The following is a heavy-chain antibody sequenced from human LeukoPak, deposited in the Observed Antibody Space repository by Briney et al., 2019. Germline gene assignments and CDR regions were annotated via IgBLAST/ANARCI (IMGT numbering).Heavy chain of an antibody. CDR3: VRVGSSSWYGNWFGP. CDR2: IHTSGTS. Sequence: SETLSLTCTVSGDSISSYYWSWIRQPAGKGLEWIGRIHTSGTSDYIPSLKSRITTSVDTSKNQFSLKLSFVTAADTAVYYCVRVGSSSWYGNWFGPWGQGTLVTVSS. CDR1: GDSISSYY. D-gene: IGHD6-13*01. V-gene: IGHV4-4*07. J-gene: IGHJ5*02.